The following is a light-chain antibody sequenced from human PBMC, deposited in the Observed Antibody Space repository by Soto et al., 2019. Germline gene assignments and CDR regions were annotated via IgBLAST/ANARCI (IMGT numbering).Light chain of an antibody. J-gene: IGKJ5*01. CDR3: QQAKAFPTS. CDR1: QDISNY. V-gene: IGKV1-12*01. Sequence: IQMTQSPSSLSASVGDRVTITCQASQDISNYLNWYQQKPGKAPKPLIYSASTLFSGVPSRFSGSGSGTDFTLTISNLQPEDFVTYFCQQAKAFPTSFGQGTRLE. CDR2: SAS.